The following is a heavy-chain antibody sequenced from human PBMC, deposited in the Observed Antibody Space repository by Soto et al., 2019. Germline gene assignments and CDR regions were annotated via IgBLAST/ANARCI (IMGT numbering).Heavy chain of an antibody. CDR2: ISYDGTNK. Sequence: VGSLRLSCAASGFSFSISPMHWVRQAPGKGPEWVALISYDGTNKFYADSVKGRFTISRDNSRSTLYLQVDSLRPEDAAVYYCARDPKTSGGQLWAFNCFDSWGQGTLVTVSS. V-gene: IGHV3-30-3*01. CDR3: ARDPKTSGGQLWAFNCFDS. J-gene: IGHJ5*01. CDR1: GFSFSISP. D-gene: IGHD5-18*01.